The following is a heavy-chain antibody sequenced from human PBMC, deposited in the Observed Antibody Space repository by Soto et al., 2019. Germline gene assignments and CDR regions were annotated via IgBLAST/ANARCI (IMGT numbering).Heavy chain of an antibody. CDR3: ATEGHYGSGSPHAH. J-gene: IGHJ4*02. CDR2: ISYDGSNK. D-gene: IGHD3-10*01. Sequence: GGSLRLSCAASGFTFSSYAMHWVRQAPGKGLEWVAVISYDGSNKYYADSVKGRFTISRDNSKNTLYLQMNSLRSEDTAVYYCATEGHYGSGSPHAHWGQGTLVTSPQ. CDR1: GFTFSSYA. V-gene: IGHV3-30-3*01.